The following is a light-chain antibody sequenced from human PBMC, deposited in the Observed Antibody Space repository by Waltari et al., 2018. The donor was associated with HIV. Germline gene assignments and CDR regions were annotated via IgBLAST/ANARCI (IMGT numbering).Light chain of an antibody. CDR1: QSVSKY. Sequence: EIVLTQSPATLSLYPGERATLSCRASQSVSKYLAWYQQKPGQPPRLLIYDASNRATGIPARFSGSGSGTDFTLTISSLEPEDSAVYYCQQRSNWPPLTFGGGTKVEI. CDR3: QQRSNWPPLT. J-gene: IGKJ4*01. CDR2: DAS. V-gene: IGKV3-11*01.